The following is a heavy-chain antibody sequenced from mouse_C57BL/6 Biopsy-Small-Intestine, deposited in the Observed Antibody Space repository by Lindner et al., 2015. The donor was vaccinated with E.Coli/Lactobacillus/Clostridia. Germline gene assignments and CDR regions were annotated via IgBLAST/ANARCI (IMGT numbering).Heavy chain of an antibody. J-gene: IGHJ2*01. CDR2: IYPRSGNI. CDR1: GYIFTSYG. Sequence: VQLQESGAELARPGASVKLSCKASGYIFTSYGISWVKQRTGQGLEWIGEIYPRSGNIYFNEKFKDKATLTADKSSNTAYMELRSLTSEDSAVYFCARWNDGYYGDYWGQGTTLTVSS. D-gene: IGHD2-3*01. CDR3: ARWNDGYYGDY. V-gene: IGHV1-81*01.